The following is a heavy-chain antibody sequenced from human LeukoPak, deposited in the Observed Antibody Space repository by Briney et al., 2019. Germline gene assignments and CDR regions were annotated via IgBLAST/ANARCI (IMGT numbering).Heavy chain of an antibody. CDR1: GFTFSSYG. CDR3: AKGHGYSYGTYFDY. J-gene: IGHJ4*02. V-gene: IGHV3-30*18. CDR2: ISYDGSSK. D-gene: IGHD5-18*01. Sequence: GGSLRLSCAASGFTFSSYGMHWVRQAPGKGLEWVAVISYDGSSKYYADSVKGRFTISRDNSKNTLYLQMNSLRAEDTAVYYCAKGHGYSYGTYFDYWGQGTLVTVSS.